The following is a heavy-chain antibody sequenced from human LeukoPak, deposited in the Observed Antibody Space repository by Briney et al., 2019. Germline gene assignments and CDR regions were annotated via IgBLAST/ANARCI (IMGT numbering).Heavy chain of an antibody. CDR2: FNPEDGKT. D-gene: IGHD6-13*01. V-gene: IGHV1-24*01. CDR1: GYTLTEIS. J-gene: IGHJ3*02. CDR3: ARGDSLTFLDAFDM. Sequence: ASVKVSCKVSGYTLTEISMHWVRQAPGNGLEWMGGFNPEDGKTVYAQKFQGRVTMTGDTSTDTAYMELSSLRSEDTAVYYCARGDSLTFLDAFDMWGQGTMVTVSS.